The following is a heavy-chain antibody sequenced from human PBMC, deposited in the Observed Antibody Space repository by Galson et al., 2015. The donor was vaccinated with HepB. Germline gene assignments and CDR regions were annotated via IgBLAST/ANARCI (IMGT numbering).Heavy chain of an antibody. CDR3: ARIRSDFWSGYSHFDY. CDR1: GFSLSTSGMC. D-gene: IGHD3-3*01. V-gene: IGHV2-70*11. Sequence: PALVKPTQTLTLTCTFSGFSLSTSGMCVTWIRQPPGKALEWLARIDWNDDKYYSTSLRTRLTISKDTSKNQVLLTMTNVDPGDTATYYCARIRSDFWSGYSHFDYWGQGTLVTVSS. J-gene: IGHJ4*02. CDR2: IDWNDDK.